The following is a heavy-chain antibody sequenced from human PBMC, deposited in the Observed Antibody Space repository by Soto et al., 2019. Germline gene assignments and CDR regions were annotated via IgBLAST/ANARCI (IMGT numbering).Heavy chain of an antibody. V-gene: IGHV5-51*01. CDR1: GFSFTSSW. J-gene: IGHJ4*02. Sequence: PGESLKISCKGSGFSFTSSWIGWVRQMPGKGLEWMGMIYPGDSDTRHSPSFQGQVTISADKSISTVYLQWTSLKASDTAMYYCARHKLGYSSGSDYWGQGTLVTVSS. CDR2: IYPGDSDT. CDR3: ARHKLGYSSGSDY. D-gene: IGHD6-19*01.